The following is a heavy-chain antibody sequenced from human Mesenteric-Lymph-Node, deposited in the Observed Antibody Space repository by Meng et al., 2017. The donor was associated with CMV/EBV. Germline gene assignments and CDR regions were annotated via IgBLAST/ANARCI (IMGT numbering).Heavy chain of an antibody. D-gene: IGHD2-2*01. Sequence: GSLRLSCTVSDYSISTDYCWGWIRQPPGEGLEWIGSVFHGGRTYSNPSLKGRATVSIDTSKNQFSLKLTSVTAADTAVYYCARVVPPGIWGSFDIWGQGTMVTVSS. CDR3: ARVVPPGIWGSFDI. CDR2: VFHGGRT. CDR1: DYSISTDYC. J-gene: IGHJ3*02. V-gene: IGHV4-38-2*02.